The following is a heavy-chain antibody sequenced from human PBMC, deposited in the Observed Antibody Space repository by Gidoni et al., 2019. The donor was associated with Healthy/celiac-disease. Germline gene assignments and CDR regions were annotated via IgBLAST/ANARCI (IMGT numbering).Heavy chain of an antibody. V-gene: IGHV1-2*04. CDR2: INPNSGGT. D-gene: IGHD2-15*01. CDR1: GYTFTGHS. CDR3: ARELGPRGGNAFDY. Sequence: QVQLVQSGAEVKKPGASVKVSCKASGYTFTGHSMHWVRQAPGQGLEWMGWINPNSGGTNYAQKFQGWVTMTRDTSISTAYMELSRLRSDDTAVYYCARELGPRGGNAFDYWGQGTLVTVSS. J-gene: IGHJ4*02.